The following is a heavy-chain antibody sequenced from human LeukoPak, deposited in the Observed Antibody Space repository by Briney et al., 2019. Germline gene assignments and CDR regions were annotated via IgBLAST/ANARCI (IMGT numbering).Heavy chain of an antibody. V-gene: IGHV1-46*01. CDR1: GHTFTSYY. J-gene: IGHJ4*02. CDR2: INPSGGST. CDR3: ARDLNACSSTSCYVRMVYALGPLGY. D-gene: IGHD2-2*01. Sequence: ASVKVSCKASGHTFTSYYMHWVRQAPGQGLEWMGVINPSGGSTSYAQKFQGRVTMTRDTSTSTVYMELSSLRSEDTAVYYCARDLNACSSTSCYVRMVYALGPLGYWGQGTLVTVSS.